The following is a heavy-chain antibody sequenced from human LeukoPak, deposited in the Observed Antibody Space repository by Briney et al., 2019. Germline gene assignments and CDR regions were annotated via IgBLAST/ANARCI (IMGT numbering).Heavy chain of an antibody. Sequence: PSETLSLTCTVSGGSISSYYWSWIRQPPGRGLEWIACISYSGSTKYNPSLKSRVTISVDTSKNQLSLKLSSVTAADTAVYYCARGQVYFDYWGQGTLVTVSS. J-gene: IGHJ4*02. CDR1: GGSISSYY. CDR3: ARGQVYFDY. V-gene: IGHV4-59*01. CDR2: ISYSGST.